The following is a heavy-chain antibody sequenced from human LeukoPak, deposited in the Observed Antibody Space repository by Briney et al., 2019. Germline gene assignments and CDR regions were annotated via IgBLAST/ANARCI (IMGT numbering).Heavy chain of an antibody. CDR1: GGSISSYY. D-gene: IGHD2-21*02. V-gene: IGHV4-59*05. CDR2: IYYGGGT. Sequence: SETLSLTCTVSGGSISSYYWSWIRQPPGKGLEWIGSIYYGGGTYYNPSLKSRVTISVDTSENQFSLKLSSVTAADTAVYYCARQACGGDCYPDYWGQGTLVTVSS. CDR3: ARQACGGDCYPDY. J-gene: IGHJ4*02.